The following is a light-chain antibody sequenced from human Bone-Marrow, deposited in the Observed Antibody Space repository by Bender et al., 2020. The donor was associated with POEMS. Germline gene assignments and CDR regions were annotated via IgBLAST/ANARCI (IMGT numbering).Light chain of an antibody. CDR3: CSYAGSSSLYV. CDR1: SSDVGNYNY. J-gene: IGLJ1*01. Sequence: QSALTQPASVSGSPAQSVTISCTGTSSDVGNYNYVSWYQHHPGKAPKLIIYDVFKRPSGVPDRFSGAKSGNTASLTISGLQADDEADYYCCSYAGSSSLYVFGTVTKVTVL. V-gene: IGLV2-11*01. CDR2: DVF.